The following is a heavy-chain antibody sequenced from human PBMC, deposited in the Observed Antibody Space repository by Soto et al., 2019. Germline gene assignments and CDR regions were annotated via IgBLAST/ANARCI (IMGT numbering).Heavy chain of an antibody. J-gene: IGHJ6*02. CDR2: ISYDGSNK. CDR3: AKSFFDRTAPTAMQNYGMDV. D-gene: IGHD5-18*01. Sequence: GGSLRLSCAASGFTFSSYGMHWVRQAPGKGLEWVAVISYDGSNKYYADSVKGRFTISRDNSKNTPYLQMNSLRAEDTAVYYCAKSFFDRTAPTAMQNYGMDVWGQGTTVTVSS. V-gene: IGHV3-30*18. CDR1: GFTFSSYG.